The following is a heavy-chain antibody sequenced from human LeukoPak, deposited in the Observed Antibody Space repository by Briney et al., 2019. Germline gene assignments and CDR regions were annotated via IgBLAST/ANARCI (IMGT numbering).Heavy chain of an antibody. V-gene: IGHV4-59*12. CDR1: GGSISSYY. J-gene: IGHJ5*02. CDR3: ARDLRYFDLPFAP. Sequence: SETLSLTCTVPGGSISSYYWSWIRQPPGKGLEWIGYIYYSGSTTYNPSLKSRVTISVDTSKNQFSLKLSSVTAADTAVYYCARDLRYFDLPFAPWGQGTLVTVSS. CDR2: IYYSGST. D-gene: IGHD3-9*01.